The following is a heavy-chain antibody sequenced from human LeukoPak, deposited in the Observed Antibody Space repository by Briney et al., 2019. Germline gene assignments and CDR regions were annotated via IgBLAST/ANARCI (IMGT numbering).Heavy chain of an antibody. Sequence: GGSLRLSCEASGFRFGGFWMNWVRQAPGKGLEWVSAISGSGATTYYADSVKGRFTISRDKSNNTLYLQMNSLRAEDTAVYYCAKDYAYYYGSGIGGFEYWGQGTLVTVSS. D-gene: IGHD3-10*01. CDR3: AKDYAYYYGSGIGGFEY. V-gene: IGHV3-23*01. CDR1: GFRFGGFW. J-gene: IGHJ4*02. CDR2: ISGSGATT.